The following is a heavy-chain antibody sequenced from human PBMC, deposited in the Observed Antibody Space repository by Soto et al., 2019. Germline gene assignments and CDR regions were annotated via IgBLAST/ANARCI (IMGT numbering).Heavy chain of an antibody. J-gene: IGHJ4*02. V-gene: IGHV2-26*01. CDR3: ARMTEQLANFDY. Sequence: QVTLKESGPVLVNPTETLTLTCTVSGFSLSNARMGVSWIRQPPGKALEWLAHIFSNDEKSYSTSLKSRLTISKDTSKIQVVLTMTNMDPVDIATYYCARMTEQLANFDYWGQGTLVTVSS. CDR2: IFSNDEK. CDR1: GFSLSNARMG. D-gene: IGHD6-6*01.